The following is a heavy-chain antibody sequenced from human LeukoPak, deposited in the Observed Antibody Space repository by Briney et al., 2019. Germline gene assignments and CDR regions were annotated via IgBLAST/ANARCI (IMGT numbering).Heavy chain of an antibody. J-gene: IGHJ5*02. V-gene: IGHV1-8*01. CDR3: ARGPTCDSSGYYYWTIPNWFDP. D-gene: IGHD3-22*01. CDR2: MNPNSGNT. CDR1: GYTFTSYD. Sequence: GASVKVSCKASGYTFTSYDINWVRQATGQGLEWMGWMNPNSGNTGYAQKFQGRVTMTRNTSISTAYMELSSLRSEDTAVYYCARGPTCDSSGYYYWTIPNWFDPWGQGTLVTVSS.